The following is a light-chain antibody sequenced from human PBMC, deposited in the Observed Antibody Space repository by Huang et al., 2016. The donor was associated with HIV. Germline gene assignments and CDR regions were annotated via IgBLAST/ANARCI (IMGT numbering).Light chain of an antibody. V-gene: IGKV1-6*01. CDR2: LTS. CDR3: LQDYNYSYT. CDR1: QDIGND. J-gene: IGKJ2*01. Sequence: AIQMTQSPSSLSASVGDRVTITCRASQDIGNDLAWYQQKPGKAPKLLIYLTSTVQTGVPPRFSGSGSGTDFTLTISSLQPEDFATYYCLQDYNYSYTFGQGTKLEIK.